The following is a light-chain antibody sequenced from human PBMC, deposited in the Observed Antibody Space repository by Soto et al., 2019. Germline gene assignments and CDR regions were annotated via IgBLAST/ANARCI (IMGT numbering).Light chain of an antibody. V-gene: IGLV2-8*01. CDR2: EVT. CDR3: SSFAGGGNPVL. CDR1: SSDVGGYNY. Sequence: QSALTQPPSASGSLGQSVTISCTGTSSDVGGYNYVSWHQQHPGKAPKVMIYEVTKRPPGVPDRFSGSKSGNTASLTVSGRQEEDEADYYCSSFAGGGNPVLLGGGTKLTVL. J-gene: IGLJ2*01.